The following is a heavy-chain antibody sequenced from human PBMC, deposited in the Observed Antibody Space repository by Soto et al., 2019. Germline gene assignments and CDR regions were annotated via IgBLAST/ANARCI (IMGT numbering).Heavy chain of an antibody. CDR3: VSVGKGAAVFFSYFDS. V-gene: IGHV3-30*02. CDR2: IRYDGSNI. D-gene: IGHD1-26*01. J-gene: IGHJ4*02. Sequence: GGSLRLSCAASGIIFSGYGMHWVRQAPGKGLEWVAIIRYDGSNIYYADSVKGRFTISRDNSKNTLYLQMNSLRAEDTAVYYCVSVGKGAAVFFSYFDSWGEGPLVSV. CDR1: GIIFSGYG.